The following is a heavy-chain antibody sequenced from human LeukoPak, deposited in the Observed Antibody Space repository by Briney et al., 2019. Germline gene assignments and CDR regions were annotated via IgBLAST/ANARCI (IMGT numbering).Heavy chain of an antibody. D-gene: IGHD6-19*01. Sequence: PSETLSLTCTVSGGSISSYYWSWTRQPPGKGLERIGYIYYSGSTNYNPSLKSRVTISVDTSKNQFSLKLSSVTAADTAVYYCARVLVWKQWLVGYWGQGTLVTVSS. J-gene: IGHJ4*02. CDR1: GGSISSYY. CDR2: IYYSGST. V-gene: IGHV4-59*01. CDR3: ARVLVWKQWLVGY.